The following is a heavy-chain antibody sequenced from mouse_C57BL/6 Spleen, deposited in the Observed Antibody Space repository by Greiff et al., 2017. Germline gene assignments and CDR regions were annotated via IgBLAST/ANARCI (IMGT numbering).Heavy chain of an antibody. Sequence: VQVVESGPGLVQPSQSLSITCTVSGFSLTSYGVHWVRQSPGKGLEWLGVIWSGGSTDYNAAFISRLSISKDNSKSQVFFKMNSLQADDTAIYYCARRGGNYSYWYFDVWGTGTTVTVSS. CDR2: IWSGGST. J-gene: IGHJ1*03. CDR1: GFSLTSYG. D-gene: IGHD2-1*01. CDR3: ARRGGNYSYWYFDV. V-gene: IGHV2-2*01.